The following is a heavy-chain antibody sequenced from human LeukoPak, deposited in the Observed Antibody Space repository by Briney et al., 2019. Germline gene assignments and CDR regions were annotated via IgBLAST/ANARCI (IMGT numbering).Heavy chain of an antibody. J-gene: IGHJ3*02. CDR3: AREYYDFWSGYYTGIGAFDI. CDR2: ISACNGNT. V-gene: IGHV1-18*01. Sequence: ASVKVSCKASGYTFTSYGISWVRQAPGQGLEWMGWISACNGNTNYAQKLQGRVTMTTDTSASTAYMELRSLRSDDTAVYYCAREYYDFWSGYYTGIGAFDIWGQGTMVTVSS. CDR1: GYTFTSYG. D-gene: IGHD3-3*01.